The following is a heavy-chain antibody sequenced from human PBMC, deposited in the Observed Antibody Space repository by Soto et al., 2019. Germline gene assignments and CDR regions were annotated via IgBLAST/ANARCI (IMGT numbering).Heavy chain of an antibody. V-gene: IGHV4-38-2*01. D-gene: IGHD3-16*01. J-gene: IGHJ6*02. CDR2: IYRSGST. CDR3: ARAVPRVMGYYGMDV. CDR1: GYSNSTGYY. Sequence: SETLSLTCAVSGYSNSTGYYWGWIRQPPVKGLECIGSIYRSGSTNYNPSIKSRVTISVDTSKNQFSLQVSSVTAADTAVYYCARAVPRVMGYYGMDVWGQGTTVTVSS.